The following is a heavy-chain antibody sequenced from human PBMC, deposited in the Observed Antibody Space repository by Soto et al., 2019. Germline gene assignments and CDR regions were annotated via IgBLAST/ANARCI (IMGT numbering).Heavy chain of an antibody. CDR3: AKGDSSWVSFVGP. CDR1: GYTFPAQY. Sequence: QAQLVPSGAEVKKPGASVKVSCQASGYTFPAQYLHWVRKAPGEGLEWMGWINPTTGATRYTQTFQGRITMTRDTSRSTAYLEARSLRTDDTAVYYCAKGDSSWVSFVGPWGQGTLVTVAS. J-gene: IGHJ5*02. CDR2: INPTTGAT. D-gene: IGHD6-19*01. V-gene: IGHV1-2*02.